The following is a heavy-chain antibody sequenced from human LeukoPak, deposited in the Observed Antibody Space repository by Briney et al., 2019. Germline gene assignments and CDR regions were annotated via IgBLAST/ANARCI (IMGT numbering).Heavy chain of an antibody. J-gene: IGHJ2*01. V-gene: IGHV3-74*01. CDR1: GFTFSNYW. CDR3: TRTTTTADWYFDL. D-gene: IGHD1-1*01. CDR2: INSDGSST. Sequence: PGMSLRLSCAVSGFTFSNYWMYWVRQAPGKRLVWVARINSDGSSTTYADSVEGRFTISRDNTKSMLHLQMHSLRVDDSAVYFCTRTTTTADWYFDLWGRGTLVTVSS.